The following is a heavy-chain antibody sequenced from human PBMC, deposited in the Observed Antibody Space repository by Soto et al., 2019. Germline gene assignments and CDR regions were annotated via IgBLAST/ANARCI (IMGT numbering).Heavy chain of an antibody. CDR3: ARWGGSDYGSWFGP. Sequence: QVLLVESGGGVVQPGTSLRLSCAASGFSFRNYGMHWVRQAPGKGLEWVAVTSSDGKTKNYAASVKGRFTISSDTSKNTLYLQMSSRRAEDTALYYCARWGGSDYGSWFGPWGQGTLFIVSS. D-gene: IGHD1-26*01. CDR2: TSSDGKTK. J-gene: IGHJ5*02. V-gene: IGHV3-33*01. CDR1: GFSFRNYG.